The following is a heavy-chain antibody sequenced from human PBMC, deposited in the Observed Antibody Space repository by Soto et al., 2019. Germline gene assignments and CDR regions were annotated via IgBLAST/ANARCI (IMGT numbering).Heavy chain of an antibody. CDR1: GVTFGDYA. Sequence: LRLSWTTSGVTFGDYAMIGVRQAPSQGLEWVSLIRSKGYGRTTEYDASVKGRVTISRDDFKGIAYLQMNSLKTEGTAVYYCTRDEGIYGGYNPFDYCHQGIQVAVSS. D-gene: IGHD3-3*01. J-gene: IGHJ4*02. CDR3: TRDEGIYGGYNPFDY. V-gene: IGHV3-49*04. CDR2: IRSKGYGRTT.